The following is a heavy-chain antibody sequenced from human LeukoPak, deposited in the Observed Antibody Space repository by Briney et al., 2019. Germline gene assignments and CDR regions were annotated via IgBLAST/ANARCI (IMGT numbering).Heavy chain of an antibody. Sequence: ASVKVSCKASGYTFTGYYMHWVRQAPGQGLVWMGWINPNSGGTNYAQKFQGRVTMTRDTSISTAYMELSRLRSDDTAVYYCAKNYGSGGSRLYNWFDPWGQGTLVTVSS. V-gene: IGHV1-2*02. CDR2: INPNSGGT. CDR3: AKNYGSGGSRLYNWFDP. D-gene: IGHD2-15*01. J-gene: IGHJ5*02. CDR1: GYTFTGYY.